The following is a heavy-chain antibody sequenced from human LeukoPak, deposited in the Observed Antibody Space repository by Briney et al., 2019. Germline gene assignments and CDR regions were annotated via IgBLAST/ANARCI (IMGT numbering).Heavy chain of an antibody. D-gene: IGHD6-13*01. CDR1: GFTFSSYA. CDR2: ISSNGGST. V-gene: IGHV3-64*04. J-gene: IGHJ6*02. CDR3: AKRYSMDYYGMDV. Sequence: PGGSLRLSCSASGFTFSSYAMHWVRQAPGKGLEYVSAISSNGGSTYYADSVKGRFTISRDNSKNTLYLQMNSLRAEDTAVYYCAKRYSMDYYGMDVWGQGTTVTVSS.